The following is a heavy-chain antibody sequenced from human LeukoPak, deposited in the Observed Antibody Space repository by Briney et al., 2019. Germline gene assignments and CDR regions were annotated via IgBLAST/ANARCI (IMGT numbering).Heavy chain of an antibody. CDR1: GFTYSSYA. CDR2: ISGSGGST. Sequence: PGGSLRLSCAASGFTYSSYAMSWVRQPPGKGLEWVSAISGSGGSTYYADSVKGRFTISRDNSKNTLYLQTNSLRAEDTAVYYCAKVPHYDYVWGSYRPYFDYWGQGTLVTVSS. CDR3: AKVPHYDYVWGSYRPYFDY. V-gene: IGHV3-23*01. D-gene: IGHD3-16*02. J-gene: IGHJ4*02.